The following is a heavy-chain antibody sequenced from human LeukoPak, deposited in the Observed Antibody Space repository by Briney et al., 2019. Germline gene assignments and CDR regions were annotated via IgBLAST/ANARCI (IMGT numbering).Heavy chain of an antibody. CDR1: GFTFSSYA. J-gene: IGHJ4*02. CDR2: ISGSGGST. V-gene: IGHV3-23*01. D-gene: IGHD6-19*01. Sequence: GGSLRLSCAASGFTFSSYAMSLVRQAPGKGLEWVSAISGSGGSTYYADSVKGRFTISRDNSKNTLYLQMNSLRAEDTAVYYCAKDPGYSSGWYYVYWGQGTLVTVSS. CDR3: AKDPGYSSGWYYVY.